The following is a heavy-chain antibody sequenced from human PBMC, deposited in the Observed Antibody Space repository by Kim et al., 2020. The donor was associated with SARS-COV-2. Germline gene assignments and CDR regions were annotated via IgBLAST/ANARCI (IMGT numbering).Heavy chain of an antibody. CDR2: INHSGST. J-gene: IGHJ5*02. CDR1: GGSFSGYY. Sequence: SETLSLTCAVYGGSFSGYYWSWIRQPPGKGLEWIGEINHSGSTNYNPSLKSRVTISVDTSKNQFSLKLSSVTAADTAVYYCARGLGDIVVVVAASSRWFDPWGQGTLVTVSS. V-gene: IGHV4-34*01. CDR3: ARGLGDIVVVVAASSRWFDP. D-gene: IGHD2-15*01.